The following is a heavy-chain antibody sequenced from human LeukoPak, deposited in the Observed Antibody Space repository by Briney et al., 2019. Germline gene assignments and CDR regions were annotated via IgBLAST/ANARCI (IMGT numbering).Heavy chain of an antibody. D-gene: IGHD6-13*01. Sequence: SETLSLTCTVSGGSISSYYWSWIRQPPGKGLEWIGEINYSGSTNYNPSLKSRVTISVHTSSNQFSLKLSSVTAADTAVYYCAIRIAAAGTSQFDYWGQGTLVTVSS. J-gene: IGHJ4*02. V-gene: IGHV4-34*01. CDR3: AIRIAAAGTSQFDY. CDR1: GGSISSYY. CDR2: INYSGST.